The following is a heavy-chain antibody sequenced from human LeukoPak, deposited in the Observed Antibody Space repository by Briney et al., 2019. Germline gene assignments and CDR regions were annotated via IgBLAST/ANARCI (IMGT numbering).Heavy chain of an antibody. V-gene: IGHV1-2*04. Sequence: ASVKDSCKASGYTFTDYYMHWVRLAPGQGLEWMGWINPNSGGTKYAQKLQGWVTMTRDTSISTAYMEVSSLRSDDTAVYYCARGLAAAGAHDAFDIWGQGTMAAVSS. D-gene: IGHD6-13*01. CDR1: GYTFTDYY. J-gene: IGHJ3*02. CDR2: INPNSGGT. CDR3: ARGLAAAGAHDAFDI.